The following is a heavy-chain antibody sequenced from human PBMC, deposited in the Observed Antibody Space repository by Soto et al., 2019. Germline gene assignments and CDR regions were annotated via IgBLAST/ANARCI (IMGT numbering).Heavy chain of an antibody. D-gene: IGHD2-2*01. Sequence: GASVKVSCKASGGTFNNYILNWVRQAPGQGLEWMGQIIPILRSANYAQKFQGRVTITADESTSTASMELSSVRSEDTAIYYCAREIGHCITTACSREFAFDIWGQGTKVTVSS. V-gene: IGHV1-69*08. CDR3: AREIGHCITTACSREFAFDI. CDR2: IIPILRSA. CDR1: GGTFNNYI. J-gene: IGHJ3*02.